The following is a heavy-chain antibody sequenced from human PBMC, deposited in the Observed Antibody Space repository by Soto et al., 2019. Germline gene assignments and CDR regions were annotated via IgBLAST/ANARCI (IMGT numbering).Heavy chain of an antibody. CDR1: GYSFTSYW. D-gene: IGHD6-13*01. Sequence: ESLTISRKGSGYSFTSYWIGLVRQMPGKGLEWMGIIYPGDSDTRYSPSFQGQVTISADKSISTAYLQWSSLKASDTAMYYCASSPGSSWYRYWGQGTLVTVSS. CDR3: ASSPGSSWYRY. V-gene: IGHV5-51*01. CDR2: IYPGDSDT. J-gene: IGHJ4*02.